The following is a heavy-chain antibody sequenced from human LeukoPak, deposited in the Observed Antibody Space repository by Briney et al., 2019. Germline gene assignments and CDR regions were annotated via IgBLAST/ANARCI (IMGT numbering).Heavy chain of an antibody. CDR3: ARATIYDYVWGSYRTPSIDY. CDR1: GFTFSSYG. Sequence: GSSLRLSCAASGFTFSSYGMHWVRQAPGKGLEWVAVIWYDGSNKYYADSVKGRFTISRDNSKNTLYLQMNSLRAEDTAVYYCARATIYDYVWGSYRTPSIDYWGQGNLVTVSS. J-gene: IGHJ4*02. D-gene: IGHD3-16*02. V-gene: IGHV3-33*01. CDR2: IWYDGSNK.